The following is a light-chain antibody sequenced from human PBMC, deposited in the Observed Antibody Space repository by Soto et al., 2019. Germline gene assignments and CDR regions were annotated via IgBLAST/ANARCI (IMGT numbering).Light chain of an antibody. CDR3: QQYNNWWT. J-gene: IGKJ1*01. V-gene: IGKV3-15*01. CDR2: GAS. Sequence: EILMTHSSATLSVSPGERATLSCRASQSVDSILAWYQQKPGQAPRLLIYGASTRANGISARFSGSGSGTEFTLTISSLQSEDFGVYYCQQYNNWWTFGQGTKVEI. CDR1: QSVDSI.